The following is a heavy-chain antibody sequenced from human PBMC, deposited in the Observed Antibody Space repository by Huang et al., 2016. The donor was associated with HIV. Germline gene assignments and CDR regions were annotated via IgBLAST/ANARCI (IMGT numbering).Heavy chain of an antibody. CDR1: GLNFLTYA. CDR3: ARDKEAGTPFFDP. Sequence: QVQLVQSGAEVEKPGASVNLSCKASGLNFLTYALHWVRQAPGQRLEWMGWINGGGLTKYSQKVQGRVTITRDRSASTVYVDFKSLTYEDTAVYYCARDKEAGTPFFDPWGQGTLVTVSS. J-gene: IGHJ5*02. V-gene: IGHV1-3*01. CDR2: INGGGLT. D-gene: IGHD6-19*01.